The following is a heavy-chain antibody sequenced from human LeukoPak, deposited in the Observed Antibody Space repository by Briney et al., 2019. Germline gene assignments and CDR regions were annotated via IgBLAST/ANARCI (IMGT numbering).Heavy chain of an antibody. CDR1: GFTFSSYS. V-gene: IGHV3-21*01. CDR2: ISSSSDYI. D-gene: IGHD1-26*01. CDR3: AREEGGAGLYGFDI. Sequence: GGSLRLSCAASGFTFSSYSMNWVGQAPGKGLEWVSSISSSSDYIYYADSLKGRFTISRDNAKNSLYLQMNSLRAEDTAVYYCAREEGGAGLYGFDIWGQGTMVTVSS. J-gene: IGHJ3*02.